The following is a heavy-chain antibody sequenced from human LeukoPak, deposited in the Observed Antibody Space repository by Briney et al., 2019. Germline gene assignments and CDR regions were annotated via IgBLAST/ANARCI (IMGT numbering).Heavy chain of an antibody. CDR3: ARWYRSSDNYYYDY. CDR1: GFTVSSNY. D-gene: IGHD2-2*01. Sequence: GGSLRLSCAASGFTVSSNYMSWVRQAPWKGLGWVSFIYSTGTTQYADSVRGRFTISRDNSKNTLYLQMNSLRAEDTAVYYCARWYRSSDNYYYDYWGQGTLVIVSS. CDR2: IYSTGTT. J-gene: IGHJ4*02. V-gene: IGHV3-53*01.